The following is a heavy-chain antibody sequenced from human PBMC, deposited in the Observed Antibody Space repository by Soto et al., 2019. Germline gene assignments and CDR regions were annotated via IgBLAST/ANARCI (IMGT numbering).Heavy chain of an antibody. CDR3: AHMIPFGRILRALYDF. CDR2: IFHSGTT. D-gene: IGHD3-16*01. Sequence: SETMSLTWALSTYSISSGYYWSWIRQPPGKGLEWIGSIFHSGTTYYKPSVKRRVTMSVDTSKNHFSLKLTSVTAADTALYYCAHMIPFGRILRALYDFWGQGVLVTVSS. J-gene: IGHJ4*02. CDR1: TYSISSGYY. V-gene: IGHV4-38-2*01.